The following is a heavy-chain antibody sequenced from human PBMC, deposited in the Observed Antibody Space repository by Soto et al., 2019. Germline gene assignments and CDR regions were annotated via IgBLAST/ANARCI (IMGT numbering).Heavy chain of an antibody. J-gene: IGHJ4*02. CDR2: IWYDGSNK. CDR1: GFTFSSYG. D-gene: IGHD2-2*01. V-gene: IGHV3-33*01. CDR3: AREAVVVPAAMFLDY. Sequence: GGSLRLSCAASGFTFSSYGMHWVRQAPGKGLEWVAVIWYDGSNKYYADSVKGRFTISRDNSKNTLYLQMNSLRAEDTAVYYCAREAVVVPAAMFLDYWGQGTLVTVSS.